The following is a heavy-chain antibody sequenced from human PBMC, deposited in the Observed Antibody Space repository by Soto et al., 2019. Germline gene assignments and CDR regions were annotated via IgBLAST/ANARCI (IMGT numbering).Heavy chain of an antibody. CDR1: GGTFSNYA. CDR3: ARLSLTSSGNYYDNNWFDP. J-gene: IGHJ5*02. V-gene: IGHV1-69*06. D-gene: IGHD1-26*01. Sequence: ASVKVSCKASGGTFSNYAISWVRQAPGQGLEWMGGIIPFFGTTNYAQKFQGRVTISADKSTSTAYMELSSLRSEDTAVYYCARLSLTSSGNYYDNNWFDPWGQGTLVTVSS. CDR2: IIPFFGTT.